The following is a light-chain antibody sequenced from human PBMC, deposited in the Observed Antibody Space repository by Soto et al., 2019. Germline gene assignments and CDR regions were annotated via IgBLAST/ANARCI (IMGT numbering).Light chain of an antibody. CDR2: EAS. Sequence: EIVLTQSPATLSLSPGERATVSCRASQSVRSYLVWYQQKPGQAPRLLMYEASTRATGIPARFSGGGSGTDFTLTISSLEPEDSAVYYCQQCTNWPWTFGQGTKVEIK. CDR1: QSVRSY. CDR3: QQCTNWPWT. J-gene: IGKJ1*01. V-gene: IGKV3-11*01.